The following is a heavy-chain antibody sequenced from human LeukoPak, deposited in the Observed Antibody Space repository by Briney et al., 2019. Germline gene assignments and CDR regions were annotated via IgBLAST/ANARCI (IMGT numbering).Heavy chain of an antibody. CDR2: IISIFGTA. V-gene: IGHV1-69*13. CDR1: GGTFSSYA. Sequence: SVKVSCKASGGTFSSYAISWVRQAPGQGLEWMGGIISIFGTANYAQKFQGRVTITADESTSTAYMELSSLRSEDTAVYYCATMITGIVGATATKSFDYWGQGTLVTVSS. CDR3: ATMITGIVGATATKSFDY. J-gene: IGHJ4*02. D-gene: IGHD1-26*01.